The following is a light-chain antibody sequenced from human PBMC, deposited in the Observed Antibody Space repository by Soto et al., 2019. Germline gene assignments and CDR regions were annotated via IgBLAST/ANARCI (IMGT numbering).Light chain of an antibody. CDR1: QSVSSSY. V-gene: IGKV3-20*01. Sequence: EIVLTQSPGTLSLSPGERATLSCRASQSVSSSYLAWYQQKPGQAPRLLIYGASSRATGIPDRFSGSGFGTDFTLTISRREPEDFAVYSCQQYGSWAFGQGTKV. CDR2: GAS. J-gene: IGKJ1*01. CDR3: QQYGSWA.